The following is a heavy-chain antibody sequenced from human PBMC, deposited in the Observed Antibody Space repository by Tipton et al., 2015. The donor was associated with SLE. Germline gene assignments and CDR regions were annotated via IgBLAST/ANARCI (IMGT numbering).Heavy chain of an antibody. V-gene: IGHV4-59*01. Sequence: TLSLTCAVYGGSISSYYWSWIRQPPGKGLEWIGYIYYSGSTNYNPSLKSRVTISVDTSKNQFSLKLSSVTAADTAVYYCARDRGGSYSDAFDIWGQGTMVTVSS. J-gene: IGHJ3*02. CDR1: GGSISSYY. CDR2: IYYSGST. CDR3: ARDRGGSYSDAFDI. D-gene: IGHD1-26*01.